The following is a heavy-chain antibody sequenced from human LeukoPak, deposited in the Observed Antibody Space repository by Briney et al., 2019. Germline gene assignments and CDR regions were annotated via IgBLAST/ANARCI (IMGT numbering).Heavy chain of an antibody. D-gene: IGHD5-18*01. CDR1: GGSISSGGYS. Sequence: PSETLSLTCAVSGGSISSGGYSWSWTRQPPGKGLEWIGYIYRSGSTYYNPSLKSRVTISVDRSKNQFSLKLSSVTAADTAVYYCARGEQLWNFDYWGQGTQVTSPQ. CDR3: ARGEQLWNFDY. V-gene: IGHV4-30-2*01. J-gene: IGHJ4*02. CDR2: IYRSGST.